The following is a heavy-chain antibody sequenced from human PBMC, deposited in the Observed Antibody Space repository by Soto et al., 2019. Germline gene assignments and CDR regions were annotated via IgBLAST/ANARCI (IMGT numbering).Heavy chain of an antibody. V-gene: IGHV1-18*01. D-gene: IGHD6-19*01. Sequence: QVQLVQSGAEVKKPGASVRVSCKASGYTFTNSGFSWVRQAPGQGLEWMGWISANDGNTNYAQKVQGRVTMTTDTFTNTAYMDLRILRSDDTAVYYCVRDGGPASSSGWLGVYHYGLDVWGQGTTVIVSS. CDR1: GYTFTNSG. J-gene: IGHJ6*02. CDR3: VRDGGPASSSGWLGVYHYGLDV. CDR2: ISANDGNT.